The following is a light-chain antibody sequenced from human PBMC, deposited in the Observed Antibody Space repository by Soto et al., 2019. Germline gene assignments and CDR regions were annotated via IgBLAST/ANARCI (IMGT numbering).Light chain of an antibody. CDR2: DVN. CDR1: PSDVGGSNS. Sequence: QSDLTQPPSASGSPGQSVTISCTGTPSDVGGSNSVSWYQQHPGKAPNLMIYDVNNRPAGVPDRFSGSKSGNTASLTVSGLQAADEAYYFCSSYAPSDVVFGGGTKVTVL. CDR3: SSYAPSDVV. V-gene: IGLV2-8*01. J-gene: IGLJ2*01.